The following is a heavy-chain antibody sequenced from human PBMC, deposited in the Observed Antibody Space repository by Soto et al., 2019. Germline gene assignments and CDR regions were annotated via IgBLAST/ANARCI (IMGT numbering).Heavy chain of an antibody. CDR2: ISGSGGST. V-gene: IGHV3-23*01. CDR3: AKDRSWSTYYFDY. Sequence: EVQLLESGGGLVQPGGSLRLSCAASGFTFSSYAMSWVRQAPGKGLEWVSAISGSGGSTYYADSVKGRFTISRDNSKNTLYLQMNSLRAEDTAVYYGAKDRSWSTYYFDYWGQGTLVTVSS. J-gene: IGHJ4*02. CDR1: GFTFSSYA. D-gene: IGHD3-3*01.